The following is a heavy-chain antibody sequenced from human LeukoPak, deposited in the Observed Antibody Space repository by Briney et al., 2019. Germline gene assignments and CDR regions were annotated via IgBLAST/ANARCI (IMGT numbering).Heavy chain of an antibody. CDR1: GGSISSYY. V-gene: IGHV4-59*01. J-gene: IGHJ1*01. CDR3: ASRYCSGGSCYSTEYFQH. D-gene: IGHD2-15*01. Sequence: TSSETLSLTCTVSGGSISSYYWSWIRQPPGKGLEWIGYIYYSGSTNYNPSLKSRVTISVDTSKNQFSLKLSSVTAADTAVYYCASRYCSGGSCYSTEYFQHWGQGTLVTVSS. CDR2: IYYSGST.